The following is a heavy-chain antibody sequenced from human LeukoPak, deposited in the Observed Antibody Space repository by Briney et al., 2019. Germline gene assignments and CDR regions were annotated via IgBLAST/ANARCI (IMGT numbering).Heavy chain of an antibody. Sequence: SVKVSCKASGGTFSSYAISWVRQAPGQGLEWMGGIIPIFGTANYAQKLQGRVTMTTDTSTSTAYMELRSLRSDDTAVYYCARDAGLYYDFWSGHPDYWGQGTLVTVSS. CDR2: IIPIFGTA. J-gene: IGHJ4*02. D-gene: IGHD3-3*01. CDR3: ARDAGLYYDFWSGHPDY. CDR1: GGTFSSYA. V-gene: IGHV1-69*05.